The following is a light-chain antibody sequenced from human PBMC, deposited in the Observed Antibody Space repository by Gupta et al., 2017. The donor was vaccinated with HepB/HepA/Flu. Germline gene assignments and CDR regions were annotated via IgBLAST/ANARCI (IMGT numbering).Light chain of an antibody. CDR3: CSYAGSSTFVV. CDR2: EVS. J-gene: IGLJ2*01. CDR1: SSDVGSYNL. V-gene: IGLV2-23*02. Sequence: QSALTQPASVSGSPGQPITISCTGTSSDVGSYNLVSWYQQHPGKAPKLMIYEVSKRPSGVSNRFSGPKSGNTASLTISGLQAEDEADYYCCSYAGSSTFVVFGGGTKLTVL.